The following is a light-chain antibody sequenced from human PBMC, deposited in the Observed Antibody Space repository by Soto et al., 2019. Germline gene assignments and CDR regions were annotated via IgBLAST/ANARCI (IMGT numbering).Light chain of an antibody. CDR2: QDS. J-gene: IGLJ2*01. Sequence: SYELTQPPSVSVSPGQTASITCSGDKLGDKYACWYQQKPRQSPVLVIYQDSKRPSGIPERFSGSNSGNTATLTISGTQAMDEADYYCQAWDSSTEVVFGGGTKVTVL. CDR1: KLGDKY. CDR3: QAWDSSTEVV. V-gene: IGLV3-1*01.